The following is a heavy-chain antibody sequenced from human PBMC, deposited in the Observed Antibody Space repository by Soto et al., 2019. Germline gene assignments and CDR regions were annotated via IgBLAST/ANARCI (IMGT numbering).Heavy chain of an antibody. V-gene: IGHV4-34*01. Sequence: PSETLSLTCAVYGGSFSGYYWSWIRQPPGKGLEWIGEINHSGSTNYNPSLKSRVTISVDTSKNQFSLKLSSVTAADTAVYYCASRGATFMDYWGQGTLVTVSS. CDR3: ASRGATFMDY. D-gene: IGHD1-26*01. CDR2: INHSGST. CDR1: GGSFSGYY. J-gene: IGHJ4*02.